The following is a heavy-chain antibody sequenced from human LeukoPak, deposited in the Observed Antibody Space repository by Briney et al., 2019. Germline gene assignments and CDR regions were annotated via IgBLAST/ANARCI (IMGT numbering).Heavy chain of an antibody. Sequence: SETLSLTCAVYGGSFSGYYWSWIRQPPGKGLEWIGEINHSGSTNYNPSLKSRVTISVDTSKNQFSLKLSSVTAADTAVYYCARGWFGELSPSNFDYWAREPWSPSPQ. CDR2: INHSGST. V-gene: IGHV4-34*01. D-gene: IGHD3-10*01. CDR3: ARGWFGELSPSNFDY. CDR1: GGSFSGYY. J-gene: IGHJ4*02.